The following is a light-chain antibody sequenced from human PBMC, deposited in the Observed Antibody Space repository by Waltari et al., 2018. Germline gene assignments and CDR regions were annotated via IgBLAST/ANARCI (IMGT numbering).Light chain of an antibody. CDR2: KAS. J-gene: IGKJ2*01. CDR1: RSIDNW. Sequence: DIQMTQSPSTLSAAVGDSVSITCRASRSIDNWLAWYQHKPGKAPNLLIYKASSFESGVPSRFSGSGFATEFTLTISSLQADDVATYYCQQYKTYWSFGQGTKLEIK. V-gene: IGKV1-5*03. CDR3: QQYKTYWS.